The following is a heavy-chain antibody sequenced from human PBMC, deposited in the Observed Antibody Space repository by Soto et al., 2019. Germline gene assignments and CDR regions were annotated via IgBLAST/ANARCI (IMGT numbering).Heavy chain of an antibody. CDR3: AKGAYCSGGSCYDSWFDP. CDR2: ISWNSGSI. J-gene: IGHJ5*02. D-gene: IGHD2-15*01. V-gene: IGHV3-9*01. CDR1: GFTFDEYA. Sequence: LRLSCAASGFTFDEYAMHWVRQAPGKGLEWVSGISWNSGSIGYADSVKGRFTISRDNAKNSLYLQMNSLRAEDTALYYCAKGAYCSGGSCYDSWFDPWGQGTLVTVSS.